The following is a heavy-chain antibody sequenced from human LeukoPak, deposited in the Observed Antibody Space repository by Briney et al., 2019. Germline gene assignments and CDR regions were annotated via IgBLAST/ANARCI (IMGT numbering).Heavy chain of an antibody. D-gene: IGHD3-22*01. CDR1: GGSISGYY. V-gene: IGHV4-59*01. J-gene: IGHJ4*02. CDR3: ARTYDGSGYTAFGY. Sequence: SETLSLTCTVSGGSISGYYWSWIRQPPGKGLEWIGHIYSSGSTKYNPSLKSRVPISVDTSKNQFSLKLSSVTAADTAVYHCARTYDGSGYTAFGYWGRGTPPTVSS. CDR2: IYSSGST.